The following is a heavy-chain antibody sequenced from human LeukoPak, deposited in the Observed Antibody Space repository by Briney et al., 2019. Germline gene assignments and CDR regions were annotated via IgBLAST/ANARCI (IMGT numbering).Heavy chain of an antibody. CDR2: ISGSGGST. Sequence: GGSLRLSCAASGFTFSSYAMSWVRQAPGKGLEWVSAISGSGGSTYYADSVKGRFTISRDNSKNTLYLQMNSLRAEDTAVYYCAKATHYYDILTGFDYWGQGTLVTVSS. D-gene: IGHD3-9*01. V-gene: IGHV3-23*01. CDR1: GFTFSSYA. CDR3: AKATHYYDILTGFDY. J-gene: IGHJ4*02.